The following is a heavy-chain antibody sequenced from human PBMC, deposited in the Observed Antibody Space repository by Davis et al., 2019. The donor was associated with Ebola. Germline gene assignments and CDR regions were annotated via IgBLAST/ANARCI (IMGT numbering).Heavy chain of an antibody. D-gene: IGHD6-19*01. CDR1: GYTFTSYY. Sequence: AASVKVSCKASGYTFTSYYMHWVRQAPGQGLEWMGIINPSGGSTSYAQKFQGRVTITRDTSASTAYMELNSLRSEDTAVYYCARGVAVAGRRGDWFDSWGQGTLVTVSS. V-gene: IGHV1-46*01. J-gene: IGHJ5*01. CDR2: INPSGGST. CDR3: ARGVAVAGRRGDWFDS.